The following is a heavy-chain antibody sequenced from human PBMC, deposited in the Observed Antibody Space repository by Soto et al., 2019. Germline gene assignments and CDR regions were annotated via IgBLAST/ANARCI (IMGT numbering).Heavy chain of an antibody. J-gene: IGHJ5*01. Sequence: QVHLQESGPELVTPSGTLSLTCMVSGDSISGSSLWYGVRQSPGKLLEWIGEVHSSGDSNYNPSLRSRVSVSLVNSKNQCYLNLDAVTAADTATYDCARVRQGCSANSCYFDPWGQGAQVTISS. CDR3: ARVRQGCSANSCYFDP. V-gene: IGHV4-4*02. CDR1: GDSISGSSL. D-gene: IGHD5-12*01. CDR2: VHSSGDS.